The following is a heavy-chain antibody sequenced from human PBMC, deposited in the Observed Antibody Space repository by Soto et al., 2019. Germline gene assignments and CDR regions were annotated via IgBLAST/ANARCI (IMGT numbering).Heavy chain of an antibody. V-gene: IGHV1-69*12. D-gene: IGHD4-17*01. CDR3: ARGPDYEGYFDY. CDR1: GGTFSNYA. CDR2: IILPFGTP. Sequence: QVRLEQCEAEVKKPGSSVKVSCKASGGTFSNYAISWVRQAPGQGLEWMGVIILPFGTPNYAQTFQGRVTITADESMTTAYMELSGLRSEDTAVYYCARGPDYEGYFDYWGRGTLVTVSS. J-gene: IGHJ4*02.